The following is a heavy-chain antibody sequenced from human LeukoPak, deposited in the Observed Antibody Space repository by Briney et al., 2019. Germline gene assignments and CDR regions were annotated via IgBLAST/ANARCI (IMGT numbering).Heavy chain of an antibody. Sequence: GGSLRLSCAASGFTFSDYYMSWIRQAPGKGLEWVSYISSSSSYTNYADSVKGRFTISRDNAKNSLYLQMNSLRAEDTAVYYCTKTTVTTCFDYWGQGTLVTVSS. J-gene: IGHJ4*02. D-gene: IGHD4-17*01. CDR3: TKTTVTTCFDY. CDR2: ISSSSSYT. CDR1: GFTFSDYY. V-gene: IGHV3-11*03.